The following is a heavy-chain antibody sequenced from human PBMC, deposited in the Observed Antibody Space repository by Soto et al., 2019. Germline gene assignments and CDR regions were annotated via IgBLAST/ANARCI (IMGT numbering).Heavy chain of an antibody. CDR2: ISSSGSTI. D-gene: IGHD3-22*01. Sequence: GGSLRLSCVASGFTFSDYYMRWIRQAPGKGLEWVSYISSSGSTIYYADSVKGRFTISRDNAKNSVYLQMNSLRAEDTAVYYCARGYDRSGYSSDYWGQGTLVTVSS. J-gene: IGHJ4*02. V-gene: IGHV3-11*01. CDR3: ARGYDRSGYSSDY. CDR1: GFTFSDYY.